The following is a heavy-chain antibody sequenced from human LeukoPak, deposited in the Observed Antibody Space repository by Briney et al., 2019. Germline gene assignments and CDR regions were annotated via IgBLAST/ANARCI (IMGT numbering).Heavy chain of an antibody. Sequence: GSLRLSCAASGFTFSNHGMNWVRQAPGKGLEWVSGISPSGDITYYADSVKGRFTISRDNSKNTLVLQLNSLRAEDTAVYYCAKDPTDFDSSGQTYFDYWGQGTLVTVSS. J-gene: IGHJ4*02. CDR3: AKDPTDFDSSGQTYFDY. CDR1: GFTFSNHG. V-gene: IGHV3-23*01. D-gene: IGHD3-22*01. CDR2: ISPSGDIT.